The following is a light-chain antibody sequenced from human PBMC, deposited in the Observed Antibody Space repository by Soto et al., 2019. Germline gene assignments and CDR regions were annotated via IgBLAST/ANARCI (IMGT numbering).Light chain of an antibody. CDR1: SSNIGKYY. CDR2: DNT. Sequence: QSVLSHPPSVSSAPGQRVTISCSGSSSNIGKYYVSWYQQVPGTAPTLLIYDNTQRPSGIPDRFSGSKSGTSATLAITGLQTGDEADYYCATWDGGLTPQGVFGTGTKVTVL. V-gene: IGLV1-51*01. CDR3: ATWDGGLTPQGV. J-gene: IGLJ1*01.